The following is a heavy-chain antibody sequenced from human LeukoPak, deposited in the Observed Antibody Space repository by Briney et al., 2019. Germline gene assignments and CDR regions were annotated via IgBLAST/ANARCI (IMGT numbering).Heavy chain of an antibody. V-gene: IGHV3-72*01. J-gene: IGHJ4*02. CDR1: GFTFSDHY. Sequence: GGSLRLSCAASGFTFSDHYMDWVRQAPGKGLEWVGRTRNKANSYTTEYAASVKGRFTISRDDSKNSLYLQMNSLKTEDTAVYYCARGRGGYVDYWGQGTLVTVSS. D-gene: IGHD3-16*01. CDR3: ARGRGGYVDY. CDR2: TRNKANSYTT.